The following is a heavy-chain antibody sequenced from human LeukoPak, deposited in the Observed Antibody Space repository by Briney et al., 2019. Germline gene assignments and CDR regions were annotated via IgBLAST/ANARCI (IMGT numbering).Heavy chain of an antibody. CDR3: AREFCSSTSCYKALGY. Sequence: GGSLRLSCAASGFSFSSYAMHWVRQAPGKGLKYVSAISSNGGSTYYANSVKGRFTISRDNSKNTLCLQMGSLRAEDMAVYYCAREFCSSTSCYKALGYWGQGTLVTVSS. V-gene: IGHV3-64*01. CDR1: GFSFSSYA. J-gene: IGHJ4*02. D-gene: IGHD2-2*02. CDR2: ISSNGGST.